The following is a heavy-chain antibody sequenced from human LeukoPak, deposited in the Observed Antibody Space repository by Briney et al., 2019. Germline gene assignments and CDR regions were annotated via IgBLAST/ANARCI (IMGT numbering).Heavy chain of an antibody. CDR1: GFTFRSNE. J-gene: IGHJ5*02. D-gene: IGHD3-3*01. Sequence: QTGGSLRLSCAASGFTFRSNEMNWVRQAPGKGLEWLSYISSSGSTIHYVDSVKGRFTISRDNAKNSLYLQMNSLRAEDTAVYYCARAASITIFGVALGFNPWGQGTLVTVSS. V-gene: IGHV3-48*03. CDR3: ARAASITIFGVALGFNP. CDR2: ISSSGSTI.